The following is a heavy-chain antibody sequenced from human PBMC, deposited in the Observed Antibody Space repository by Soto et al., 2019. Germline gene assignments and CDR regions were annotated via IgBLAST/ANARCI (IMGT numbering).Heavy chain of an antibody. Sequence: ASVKVSCKASGYTFTIYYMHWVLQAPGQGLEWMGIINPSGGSTSYAQKFQGRVTMTRGTSTSTVYMELSSLRSEDTAVYYCARDIWPIVVVVAATGDAFDIWGQGTMVTVS. CDR3: ARDIWPIVVVVAATGDAFDI. CDR2: INPSGGST. CDR1: GYTFTIYY. J-gene: IGHJ3*02. D-gene: IGHD2-15*01. V-gene: IGHV1-46*03.